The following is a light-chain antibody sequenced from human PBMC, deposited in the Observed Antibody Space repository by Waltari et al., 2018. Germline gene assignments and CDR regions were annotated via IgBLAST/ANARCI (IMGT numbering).Light chain of an antibody. CDR2: DVS. V-gene: IGLV2-14*03. J-gene: IGLJ3*02. Sequence: QSALTQPASVSGSPGQSITISCTGTSSDVGGSNYVSWYQHHPGKAPKLMIFDVSDRPSGVSNRFSGSKSGNTASLTISGLQVEDEADYYCSSYASSTTPLFGGGTKLTVL. CDR3: SSYASSTTPL. CDR1: SSDVGGSNY.